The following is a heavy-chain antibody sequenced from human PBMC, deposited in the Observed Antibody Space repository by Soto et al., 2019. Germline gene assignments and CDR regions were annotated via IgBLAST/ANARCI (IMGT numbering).Heavy chain of an antibody. J-gene: IGHJ4*02. Sequence: EVQLVESGGGLVPPGGSVRLSCAASGFIFKMYWMHWVRQTPGKGLWWISRIYNVGSYTDYADSVKGRFTISRDNVNDTLYLQMNNLRAEDSGLYYCTRGPRPISTGTGAYWGQGTQVTVSS. CDR3: TRGPRPISTGTGAY. CDR1: GFIFKMYW. V-gene: IGHV3-74*01. D-gene: IGHD3-10*01. CDR2: IYNVGSYT.